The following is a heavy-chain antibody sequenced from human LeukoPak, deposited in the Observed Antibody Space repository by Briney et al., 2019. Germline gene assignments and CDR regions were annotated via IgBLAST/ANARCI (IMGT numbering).Heavy chain of an antibody. J-gene: IGHJ3*01. CDR3: ARDQRGYSYGYVFDV. D-gene: IGHD5-18*01. V-gene: IGHV4-4*07. Sequence: SETLSLTCTVSGGSISSNYWNWIRQPAGKGPERIGRVYASGNTNYNPSLKSRVTMSVDTSKNHFSLRLTSVTAADTAVYYCARDQRGYSYGYVFDVWGQGTMVSVSS. CDR1: GGSISSNY. CDR2: VYASGNT.